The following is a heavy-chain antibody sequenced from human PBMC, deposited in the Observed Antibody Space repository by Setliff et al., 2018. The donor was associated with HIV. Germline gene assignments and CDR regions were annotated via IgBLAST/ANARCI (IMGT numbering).Heavy chain of an antibody. CDR3: ARASYYYDSSGWVDY. CDR1: GFTFSDYY. Sequence: GGSLRLSCAAPGFTFSDYYMSWIRQAPGKGLEWVSYISSSSSYTNYADSVKGRFTISIDNAKNSLYLQMNSLRDEDTAGYYCARASYYYDSSGWVDYWGQGTLVTVSS. V-gene: IGHV3-11*03. J-gene: IGHJ4*02. D-gene: IGHD3-22*01. CDR2: ISSSSSYT.